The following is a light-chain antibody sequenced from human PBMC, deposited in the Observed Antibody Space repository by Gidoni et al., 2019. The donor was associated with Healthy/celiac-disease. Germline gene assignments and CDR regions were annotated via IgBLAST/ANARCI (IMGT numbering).Light chain of an antibody. CDR3: QQYYRTPPT. V-gene: IGKV4-1*01. Sequence: DIVMTQSPDSLAVSLGERATINCKSSQSVLYSSNNKNYLAWYQQKPGQPPKLLIYWASTRESGVPDRFSGRGSGTDFTLTISSLQAEAVAVYYCQQYYRTPPTFGQGTKVEIK. CDR1: QSVLYSSNNKNY. CDR2: WAS. J-gene: IGKJ1*01.